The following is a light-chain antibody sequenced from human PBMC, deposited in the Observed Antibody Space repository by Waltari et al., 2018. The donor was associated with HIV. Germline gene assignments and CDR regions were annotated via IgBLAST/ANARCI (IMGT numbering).Light chain of an antibody. CDR1: SSDVGGYNY. J-gene: IGLJ1*01. V-gene: IGLV2-23*02. CDR2: EVT. CDR3: CSYARSSTFYV. Sequence: QSALTQPASVSGSPGQSITISCTGTSSDVGGYNYVSWYQQHPGKAPKLMIYEVTKRPAGISDRFSGSKSGNTASLTISGLQAEDEADYYCCSYARSSTFYVFGTGTKVTVL.